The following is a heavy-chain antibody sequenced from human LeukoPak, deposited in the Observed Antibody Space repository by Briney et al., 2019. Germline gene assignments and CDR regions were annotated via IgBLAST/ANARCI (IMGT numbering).Heavy chain of an antibody. Sequence: SETLSLTCTVSGGSITIYYWGWIRQPPGKGLEWIGSIYYSGSTYYNPSLKSRVTISVDTSKNQFSLKLSSVTAADTAVYYCARESNWNYVVYWGQGTLVTVSS. D-gene: IGHD1-20*01. J-gene: IGHJ4*02. V-gene: IGHV4-39*07. CDR1: GGSITIYY. CDR3: ARESNWNYVVY. CDR2: IYYSGST.